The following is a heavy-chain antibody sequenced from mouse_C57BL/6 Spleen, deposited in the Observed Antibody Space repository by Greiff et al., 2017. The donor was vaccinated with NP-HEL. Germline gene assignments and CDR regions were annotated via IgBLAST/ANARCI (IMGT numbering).Heavy chain of an antibody. CDR3: ARRGGTTGDAMDY. CDR2: IYPGGGYT. D-gene: IGHD1-1*01. V-gene: IGHV1-63*01. CDR1: GYTFTNYW. J-gene: IGHJ4*01. Sequence: VQLQESGAELVRPGTSVKMSCKASGYTFTNYWIGWAKQRPGHGLEWIGDIYPGGGYTNYNEKFKGKATLTADKSSSTAYMQFSSLTSEDSAIYYGARRGGTTGDAMDYWGQGTSVTVSS.